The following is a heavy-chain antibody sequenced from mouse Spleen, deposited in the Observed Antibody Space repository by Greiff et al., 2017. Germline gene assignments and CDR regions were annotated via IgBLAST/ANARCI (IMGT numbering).Heavy chain of an antibody. Sequence: QVQLQEPGTELVKPGASVKLSCKASGYTFTSYWMHWVKQRPGQGLEWIGNINPSNGGTNYNEKFKSKATLTVDKSSSTAYMQLSSLTSEDSAVYYCARPSARGSAMDYWGQGTSVTVSS. CDR1: GYTFTSYW. CDR2: INPSNGGT. CDR3: ARPSARGSAMDY. D-gene: IGHD3-2*02. V-gene: IGHV1-53*01. J-gene: IGHJ4*01.